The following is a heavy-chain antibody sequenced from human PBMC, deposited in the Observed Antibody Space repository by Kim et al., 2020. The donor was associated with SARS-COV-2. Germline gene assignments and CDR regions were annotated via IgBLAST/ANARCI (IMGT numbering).Heavy chain of an antibody. CDR3: ARDVFYPEDS. D-gene: IGHD3-10*02. V-gene: IGHV1-3*01. J-gene: IGHJ4*02. Sequence: KFSQKVQGKLTITRDTSASTVYMELSSLRSEDTAVYYCARDVFYPEDSWGQGTLVTVSS.